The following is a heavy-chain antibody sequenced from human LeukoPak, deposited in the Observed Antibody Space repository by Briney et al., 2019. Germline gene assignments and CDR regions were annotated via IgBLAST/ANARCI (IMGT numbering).Heavy chain of an antibody. D-gene: IGHD3-10*01. V-gene: IGHV3-23*01. Sequence: GGSLRLSCAASGFTFSSYAMSWVRRAPGKGLEWVSAISGSGGSTYYADSVKGRFTISRDNSKNTLYLQMNSLRAEDTAVYYCAKDLPITMVRGVNFDYWGQGTLVTVSS. CDR1: GFTFSSYA. CDR2: ISGSGGST. J-gene: IGHJ4*02. CDR3: AKDLPITMVRGVNFDY.